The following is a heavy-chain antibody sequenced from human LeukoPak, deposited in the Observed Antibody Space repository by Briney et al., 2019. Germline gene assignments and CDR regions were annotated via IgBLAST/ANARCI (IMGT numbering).Heavy chain of an antibody. D-gene: IGHD3-10*01. V-gene: IGHV1-69*13. CDR3: ARSMVITMVRGGAPYYYYMDV. J-gene: IGHJ6*03. CDR2: IIPIFGTA. Sequence: ASVKVSCKASGGTFSSYAISWVRQAPGQGLEWMGGIIPIFGTANYAQKFQGRVTITADESTSTAYMELSSLRSEDTAVYYCARSMVITMVRGGAPYYYYMDVWGKGTTVTISS. CDR1: GGTFSSYA.